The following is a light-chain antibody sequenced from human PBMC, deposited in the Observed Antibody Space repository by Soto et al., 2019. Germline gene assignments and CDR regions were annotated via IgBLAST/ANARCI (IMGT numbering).Light chain of an antibody. J-gene: IGLJ3*02. Sequence: QSALTQPASVSGSPGQSITISCTGTSSDVGGYDYVSWYQQHPGKTPKLIIYEVSNRPSGISNRFSGPKSAYTASLTISGLQTEDEADYYCSSYTSGSAWVFGGGTKVTVL. V-gene: IGLV2-14*01. CDR2: EVS. CDR1: SSDVGGYDY. CDR3: SSYTSGSAWV.